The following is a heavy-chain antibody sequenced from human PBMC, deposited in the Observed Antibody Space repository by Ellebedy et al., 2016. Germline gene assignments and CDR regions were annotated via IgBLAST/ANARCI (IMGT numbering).Heavy chain of an antibody. CDR1: GFTFTDYY. V-gene: IGHV3-11*04. D-gene: IGHD6-6*01. CDR2: ISISGVTI. J-gene: IGHJ5*02. CDR3: ARATLIAARGWFDP. Sequence: GGSLRLSXATSGFTFTDYYMSWIRQAPGKGLEWVSYISISGVTIYYADSVTGRFTISRDNAKNSLYLQMNSLRDEDTAVYYCARATLIAARGWFDPWGQGTLVTVSS.